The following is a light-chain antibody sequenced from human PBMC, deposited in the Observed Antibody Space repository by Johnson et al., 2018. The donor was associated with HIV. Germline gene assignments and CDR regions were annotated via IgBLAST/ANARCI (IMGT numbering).Light chain of an antibody. CDR1: SSNIGNNY. J-gene: IGLJ1*01. Sequence: QSVLTQPPSVSAAPGQKVTISCSGSSSNIGNNYVSWYQQLPGTAPKLLIYDNNKLPSGIPDRFSGSKSGTSATLGITGLQTGDEADYYCGTGDSSLSAGVFGTGTKVTVL. CDR3: GTGDSSLSAGV. CDR2: DNN. V-gene: IGLV1-51*01.